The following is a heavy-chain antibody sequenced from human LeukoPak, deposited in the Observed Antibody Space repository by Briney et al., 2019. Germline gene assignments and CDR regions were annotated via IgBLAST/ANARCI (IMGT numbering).Heavy chain of an antibody. CDR1: GGSISSSSYY. CDR2: IYYSGST. CDR3: ARRCLVRNFDY. D-gene: IGHD6-19*01. V-gene: IGHV4-39*07. Sequence: SETLSLTCTVSGGSISSSSYYWGWIRQPPGKGLEWIGSIYYSGSTYYNPSLKSRVTISVDTSKNQFSLKLSSVTAADTAVYYCARRCLVRNFDYWGQGTLVTVSS. J-gene: IGHJ4*02.